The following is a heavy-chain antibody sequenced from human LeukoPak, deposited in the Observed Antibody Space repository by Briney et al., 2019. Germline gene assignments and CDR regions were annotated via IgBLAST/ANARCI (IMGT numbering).Heavy chain of an antibody. J-gene: IGHJ4*02. Sequence: SETLSLTCAVYGGSFSGYYWSWIRQPPGKGLEWIGEINHSGSTNYNPSLKRRVTISVDTSKNQFSLKLSSVTAADTAVYYCARGASHKSWGQGTLVTVSS. CDR1: GGSFSGYY. CDR3: ARGASHKS. CDR2: INHSGST. V-gene: IGHV4-34*01.